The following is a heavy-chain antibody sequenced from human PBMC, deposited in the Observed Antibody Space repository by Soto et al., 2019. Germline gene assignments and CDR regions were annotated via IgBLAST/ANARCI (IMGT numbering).Heavy chain of an antibody. V-gene: IGHV4-61*01. Sequence: QVQLQESGPGLVKPSETLSLTCTVSGGSVSSATYYWNWIRQPPGKGLEWIGSVYYSGTPNYNPSLKSRVTISMDTSYNRLSLKLRSVTAADTAVYYCARDLYLRTGPWGMGVWGQGTTVTVSS. J-gene: IGHJ6*02. CDR1: GGSVSSATYY. CDR2: VYYSGTP. D-gene: IGHD3-9*01. CDR3: ARDLYLRTGPWGMGV.